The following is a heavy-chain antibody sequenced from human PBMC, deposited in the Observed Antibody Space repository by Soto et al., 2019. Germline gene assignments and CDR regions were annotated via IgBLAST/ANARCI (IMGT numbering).Heavy chain of an antibody. D-gene: IGHD1-1*01. CDR1: GFVYSTYA. CDR3: VRGIPARNSSNWLYCSFDL. Sequence: VHLVESGGGLVQPGRSLRLSCAASGFVYSTYAMQWVRLSACKRMEWVALIWNYGTKQHYVDSVKGRFPISRDNSQNTLNLQMDTLRAAATYVYFWVRGIPARNSSNWLYCSFDLWGRGTQVTVAA. CDR2: IWNYGTKQ. V-gene: IGHV3-33*01. J-gene: IGHJ2*01.